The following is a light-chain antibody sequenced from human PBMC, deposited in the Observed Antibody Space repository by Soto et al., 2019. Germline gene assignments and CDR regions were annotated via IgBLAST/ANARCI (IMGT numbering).Light chain of an antibody. CDR1: SSDVGGYDY. Sequence: SVLTQPPSPSGSPGQSVAISCTGTSSDVGGYDYVSWYQQHPGKAPKLMIYDVSKRPSGVPDRFSGSKSGNTASLTVSGLQAEDEADYYCSSYAGTHIVFGTGTKVTVL. V-gene: IGLV2-8*01. CDR2: DVS. J-gene: IGLJ1*01. CDR3: SSYAGTHIV.